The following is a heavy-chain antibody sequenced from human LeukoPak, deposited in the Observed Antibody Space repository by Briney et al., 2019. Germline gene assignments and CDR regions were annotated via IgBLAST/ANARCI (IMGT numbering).Heavy chain of an antibody. Sequence: SETLSLTCAVYGGSFSGYYWSWIRQPPGKGLEWIGEINHSGSTNYNPSFKSRVTISVDTSKNQFSLKLSSVTAADTAVYYCVRRGYFDYWGQGTLVTVSS. D-gene: IGHD3-16*01. V-gene: IGHV4-34*01. CDR1: GGSFSGYY. CDR2: INHSGST. CDR3: VRRGYFDY. J-gene: IGHJ4*02.